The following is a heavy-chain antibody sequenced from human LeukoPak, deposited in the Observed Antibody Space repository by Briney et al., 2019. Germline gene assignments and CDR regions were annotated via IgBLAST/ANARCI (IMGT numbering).Heavy chain of an antibody. D-gene: IGHD1-26*01. CDR1: GFTFSSYW. CDR2: IKEDGGEI. V-gene: IGHV3-7*03. J-gene: IGHJ4*02. Sequence: GGSLRLSCAASGFTFSSYWMSWVRRAPGKGLEWVANIKEDGGEIHFVDSMKGRFTISRDNAKNSLYLQMNSLRGDDTAVYYCARSGYSHSWDYWGQGTLVIVSS. CDR3: ARSGYSHSWDY.